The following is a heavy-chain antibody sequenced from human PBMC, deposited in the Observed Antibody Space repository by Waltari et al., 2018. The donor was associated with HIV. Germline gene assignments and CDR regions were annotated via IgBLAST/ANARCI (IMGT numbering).Heavy chain of an antibody. CDR1: GFTFSTYA. CDR2: ISSNGGST. V-gene: IGHV3-64*01. D-gene: IGHD2-2*01. J-gene: IGHJ4*02. Sequence: EVQLVESGGGLVQPGGSLRLSCAASGFTFSTYAMHWVRPAPGKGLEYVSAISSNGGSTYYANSVKGRFTISRDNSKNTLYLQMGSLRAEDMAVYYCARLYCSSTSCSFDYWGQGTLVTVSS. CDR3: ARLYCSSTSCSFDY.